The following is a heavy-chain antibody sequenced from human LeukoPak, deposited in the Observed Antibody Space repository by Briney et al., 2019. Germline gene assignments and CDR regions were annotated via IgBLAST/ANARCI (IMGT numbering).Heavy chain of an antibody. V-gene: IGHV4-61*02. CDR3: ARHKDYYYSYMDV. J-gene: IGHJ6*03. CDR2: IYTSGST. CDR1: GGSISSGSYY. Sequence: SQTLSLTCTVSGGSISSGSYYWSWIRQPAGKGLEWIGRIYTSGSTNYNPSLKSRVTISVDTSKNQFSLKLSSVTAADTAVYYCARHKDYYYSYMDVWGKGTTVTISS.